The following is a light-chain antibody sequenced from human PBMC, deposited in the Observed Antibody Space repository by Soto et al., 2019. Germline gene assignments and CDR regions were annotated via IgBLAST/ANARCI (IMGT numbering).Light chain of an antibody. Sequence: QSALTQPASVSGSPGQSITIFCTGTSSDVGGYNYVSWYQHHPGKAPKLMISEVSNRPSGVSDRFSGSKSDNTASLTISGLQAEDEADYYCSSYSSSTLLVFGGGTKVTVL. CDR1: SSDVGGYNY. J-gene: IGLJ2*01. V-gene: IGLV2-14*01. CDR3: SSYSSSTLLV. CDR2: EVS.